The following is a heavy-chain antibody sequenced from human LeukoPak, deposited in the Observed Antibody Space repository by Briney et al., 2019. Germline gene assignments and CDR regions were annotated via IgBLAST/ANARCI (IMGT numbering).Heavy chain of an antibody. CDR1: GFTFSDYY. Sequence: GGSLRLSRAASGFTFSDYYMSWIRQAPGKGLEWVSYISSSSSYTNYADSVKGRFTISRDNAKNSLYLQMNSLRAEDTAVYYCARGPRAGNFDYWGQGTLVTVSS. CDR2: ISSSSSYT. J-gene: IGHJ4*02. CDR3: ARGPRAGNFDY. D-gene: IGHD4/OR15-4a*01. V-gene: IGHV3-11*06.